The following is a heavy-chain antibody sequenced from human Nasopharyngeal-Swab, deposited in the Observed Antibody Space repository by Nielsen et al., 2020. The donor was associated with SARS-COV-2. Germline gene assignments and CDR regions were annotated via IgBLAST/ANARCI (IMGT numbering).Heavy chain of an antibody. Sequence: SVKVSCKASGYTFTRYDINWVRQATGQGPEWMGWMNPNSGNTGYAQKFQGRVTMTRNTSISTAYMELSSLRSEDTAVYYCATRGRGYSSGWYYRGSEYYFDYWGQGTLVTVSS. CDR2: MNPNSGNT. D-gene: IGHD6-19*01. CDR1: GYTFTRYD. V-gene: IGHV1-8*01. J-gene: IGHJ4*02. CDR3: ATRGRGYSSGWYYRGSEYYFDY.